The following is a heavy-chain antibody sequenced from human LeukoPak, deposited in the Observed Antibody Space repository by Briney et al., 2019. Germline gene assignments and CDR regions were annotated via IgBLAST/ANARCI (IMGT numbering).Heavy chain of an antibody. D-gene: IGHD1-1*01. CDR3: ARASWVSSNDAGR. J-gene: IGHJ4*02. CDR2: IRGSGDT. Sequence: GGSLRLSCAASGLSFSSFAMSWVRQGPGRGLEWVSSIRGSGDTCYADSVKGRFTVSSDSSRNTVYFQLNNLRVEDTAIYYCARASWVSSNDAGRWGQGTLVTVSS. CDR1: GLSFSSFA. V-gene: IGHV3-23*01.